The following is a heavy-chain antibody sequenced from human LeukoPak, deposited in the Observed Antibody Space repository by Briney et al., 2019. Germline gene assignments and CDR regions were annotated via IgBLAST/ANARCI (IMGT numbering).Heavy chain of an antibody. CDR3: ARRSLSAFDI. Sequence: SETLSLTCSVSGGSISSFYWSWIRQPPGKGLEWIGYIYYRASTNYNPSLKSRVTISVDTSKNQMSLKLNSVTAADTAVYYCARRSLSAFDIWGQGTMVTVSS. CDR1: GGSISSFY. J-gene: IGHJ3*02. D-gene: IGHD3-16*02. V-gene: IGHV4-59*01. CDR2: IYYRAST.